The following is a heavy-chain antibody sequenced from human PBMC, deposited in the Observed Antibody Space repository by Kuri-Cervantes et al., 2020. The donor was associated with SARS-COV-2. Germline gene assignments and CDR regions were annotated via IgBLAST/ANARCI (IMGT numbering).Heavy chain of an antibody. V-gene: IGHV3-48*03. CDR2: ISSSGSTI. J-gene: IGHJ4*02. CDR1: GFTFSSYE. D-gene: IGHD3-22*01. CDR3: ARDSSYYYDSTEGFDY. Sequence: GESLKISCAASGFTFSSYEMNWVRQAPGKGLEWVSYISSSGSTIYYADSVKGRFTISRDNAENSLYLQMNSLRAEDTAVYYCARDSSYYYDSTEGFDYWGQGTLVTVSS.